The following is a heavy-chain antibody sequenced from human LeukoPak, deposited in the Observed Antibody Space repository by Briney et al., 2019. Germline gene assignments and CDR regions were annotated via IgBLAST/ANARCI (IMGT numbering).Heavy chain of an antibody. CDR1: GFTFSGYW. Sequence: GGSLRLSCAASGFTFSGYWMSWVRQAPGKGLEWVANIKQDGSEKYYVDSVKGRFTISRDNAKNSLYLQMNSLRAEDTAVYYCARETTVNWFDPWGQGTLVTVSS. V-gene: IGHV3-7*01. CDR2: IKQDGSEK. D-gene: IGHD4-17*01. CDR3: ARETTVNWFDP. J-gene: IGHJ5*02.